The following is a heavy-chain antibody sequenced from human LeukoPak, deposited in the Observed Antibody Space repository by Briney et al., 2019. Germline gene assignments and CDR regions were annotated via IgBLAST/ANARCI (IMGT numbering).Heavy chain of an antibody. CDR1: GFTFSSYG. J-gene: IGHJ4*02. Sequence: PGGSLRLSCAASGFTFSSYGMHWVRQAPGKGLEWVAFIRYDGRNKYYADSVKGRFTISRDNSKNTLYLQMNSLRGEDTAVYYCAKDSLRERIVGSTTRGVNDYWVQGTLVAVSS. D-gene: IGHD1-26*01. CDR3: AKDSLRERIVGSTTRGVNDY. V-gene: IGHV3-30*02. CDR2: IRYDGRNK.